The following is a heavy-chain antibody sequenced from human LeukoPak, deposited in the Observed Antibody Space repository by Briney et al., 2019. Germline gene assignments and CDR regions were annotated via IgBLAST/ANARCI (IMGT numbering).Heavy chain of an antibody. CDR3: ARLVRDDY. CDR1: GYTFTDYY. D-gene: IGHD2-2*01. CDR2: INANTGGT. J-gene: IGHJ4*02. V-gene: IGHV1-2*02. Sequence: RASVKVSSKASGYTFTDYYMYWVRQAPGQGLEWMGWINANTGGTNYAQKFQGRVTMTRDTSISTAYMELSRLRSDDTAVYYCARLVRDDYWGQGTLVTVSS.